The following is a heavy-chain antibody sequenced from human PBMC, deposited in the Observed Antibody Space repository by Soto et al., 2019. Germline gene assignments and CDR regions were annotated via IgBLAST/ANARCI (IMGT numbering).Heavy chain of an antibody. CDR3: AKHPSYCTNGVCYHFMDV. Sequence: VGSLRLSCAASGFTFSSYAMSWVRQAPGKGLEWVSAISGSGGSTYYADSVKGRFTISRDNSKNTLYLQMNSLRAEDTAVYYCAKHPSYCTNGVCYHFMDVWGQGTTDTVSS. D-gene: IGHD2-8*01. CDR2: ISGSGGST. V-gene: IGHV3-23*01. CDR1: GFTFSSYA. J-gene: IGHJ6*02.